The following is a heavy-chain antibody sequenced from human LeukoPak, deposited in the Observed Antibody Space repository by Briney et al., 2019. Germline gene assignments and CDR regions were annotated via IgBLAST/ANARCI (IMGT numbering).Heavy chain of an antibody. CDR1: GYSISSNYY. CDR3: ARGIKWLRAVAGVWYFDL. J-gene: IGHJ2*01. V-gene: IGHV4-38-2*02. D-gene: IGHD5-12*01. CDR2: IYHSGST. Sequence: NPSETLSLTCTVSGYSISSNYYWGWIRQPPGKGLEWIGSIYHSGSTYYNPSLKSRVTISVDTSKNQFSLKLSSVTAADTAVYYCARGIKWLRAVAGVWYFDLWGRGTLVTVSS.